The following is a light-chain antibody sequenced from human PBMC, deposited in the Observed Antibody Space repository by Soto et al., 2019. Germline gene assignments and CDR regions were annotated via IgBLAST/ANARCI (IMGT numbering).Light chain of an antibody. CDR1: SSDVGAYNY. Sequence: QSALAQPASVSGSPGQSITISCTGTSSDVGAYNYVSWYQQHPGKAPKLIIFEVSNRPSGISNRFSGSKSGQTASLSISGLQAEDEADYYCSSYTNSFTWVFGGGTKLTV. CDR3: SSYTNSFTWV. J-gene: IGLJ3*02. CDR2: EVS. V-gene: IGLV2-14*01.